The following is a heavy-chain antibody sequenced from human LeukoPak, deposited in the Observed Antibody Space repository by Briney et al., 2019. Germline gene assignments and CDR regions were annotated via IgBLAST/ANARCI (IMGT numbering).Heavy chain of an antibody. D-gene: IGHD4-23*01. J-gene: IGHJ4*02. V-gene: IGHV4-59*01. CDR2: IYYSGNT. CDR3: AGTYGGKFDY. CDR1: GGSISSYY. Sequence: SETLSLTCTVSGGSISSYYWSWIRQPPGKGLEWIGHIYYSGNTNYNPSLKSRVTISVDTSKNQFSLKLSSVTAADTAVYYCAGTYGGKFDYWGQGTLVTVSS.